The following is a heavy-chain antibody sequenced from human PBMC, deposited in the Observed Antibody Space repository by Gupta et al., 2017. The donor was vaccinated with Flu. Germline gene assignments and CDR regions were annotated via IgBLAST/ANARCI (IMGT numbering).Heavy chain of an antibody. Sequence: EWIGYIYHSGSTYYNPSLKSRVTISVDRFKNQFSLKLSSVTAADTAVYYCARAAYDFWSGYTGTYYYYYMDVWGKGTTVTVSS. V-gene: IGHV4-30-2*01. CDR3: ARAAYDFWSGYTGTYYYYYMDV. D-gene: IGHD3-3*01. J-gene: IGHJ6*03. CDR2: IYHSGST.